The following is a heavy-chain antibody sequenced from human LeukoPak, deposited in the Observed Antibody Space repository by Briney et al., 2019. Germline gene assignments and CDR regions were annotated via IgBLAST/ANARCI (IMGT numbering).Heavy chain of an antibody. CDR3: ARRRITIFGATLPLDY. Sequence: SETLSLTCAVYGGSFGGYYWSWIRQPPGKGLEWIGEINHSGSTNYNPSLKSRVTISVDTSKNQFSLKLSSVTAADTAVYYCARRRITIFGATLPLDYWGQGTLVTVSS. CDR2: INHSGST. V-gene: IGHV4-34*01. D-gene: IGHD3-3*01. J-gene: IGHJ4*02. CDR1: GGSFGGYY.